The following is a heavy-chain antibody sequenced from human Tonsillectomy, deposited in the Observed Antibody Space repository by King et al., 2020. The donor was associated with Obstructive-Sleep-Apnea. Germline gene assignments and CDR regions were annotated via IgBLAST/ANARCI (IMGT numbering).Heavy chain of an antibody. D-gene: IGHD6-13*01. J-gene: IGHJ4*02. CDR2: ISYDGSNK. V-gene: IGHV3-30*04. Sequence: VQLVESGGGVVQPGRSLRLSCAASGFTFSSYALHWVRPAPGKGLEWVAVISYDGSNKNYADSVKGRFTISRDKSKNTLYLQMNSLRPEDTGVYYCARDRLVAAAGPGPARPDNWGQGTLVTVSS. CDR1: GFTFSSYA. CDR3: ARDRLVAAAGPGPARPDN.